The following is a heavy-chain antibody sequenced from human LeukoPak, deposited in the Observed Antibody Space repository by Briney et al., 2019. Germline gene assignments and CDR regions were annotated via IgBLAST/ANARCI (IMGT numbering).Heavy chain of an antibody. Sequence: GGSLRLSCVGSGFSFRSHWVNWVRQSPGKGLEWVANIKPDGSDKYYVDSARGRFTVSRGNAKNSAFLQMNSLRAEDTAIYYCATISAQTFDIWGQGTLVSVSS. CDR1: GFSFRSHW. V-gene: IGHV3-7*01. J-gene: IGHJ3*02. CDR3: ATISAQTFDI. D-gene: IGHD5-24*01. CDR2: IKPDGSDK.